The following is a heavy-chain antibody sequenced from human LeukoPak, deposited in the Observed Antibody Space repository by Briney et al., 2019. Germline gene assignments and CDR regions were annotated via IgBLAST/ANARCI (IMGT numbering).Heavy chain of an antibody. CDR2: ISASGGST. V-gene: IGHV3-23*01. CDR1: GFTLSSYA. D-gene: IGHD3-10*01. J-gene: IGHJ6*03. CDR3: AKVMKGSERLTMVRGVIIKTAGLYYMDV. Sequence: PGGSLRLSWAASGFTLSSYAMSWVRQAPGKGLEWVSSISASGGSTNYADSVKGRFTISRDNSKNTVYLQMNSLRAEDTAVYYCAKVMKGSERLTMVRGVIIKTAGLYYMDVWGKGTTVTVSS.